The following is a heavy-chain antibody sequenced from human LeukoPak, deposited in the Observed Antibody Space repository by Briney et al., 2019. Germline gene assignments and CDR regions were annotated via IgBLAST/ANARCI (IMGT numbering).Heavy chain of an antibody. CDR2: IIPILGIA. CDR1: GGTFSSYA. CDR3: AREWAGQQPDY. Sequence: GASVKVSCKASGGTFSSYAISWVRQAPGQGLEWMGRIIPILGIANYAQKFQGRVTITADKSTSTAYMELSSLRSEDTAVYYCAREWAGQQPDYWGQGTLVTVSS. J-gene: IGHJ4*02. V-gene: IGHV1-69*04. D-gene: IGHD6-13*01.